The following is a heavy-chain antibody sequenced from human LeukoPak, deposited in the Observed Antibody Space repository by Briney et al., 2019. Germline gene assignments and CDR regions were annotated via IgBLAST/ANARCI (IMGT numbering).Heavy chain of an antibody. D-gene: IGHD2-15*01. V-gene: IGHV3-7*01. CDR3: TRDTGCPGGTCYSFYDY. J-gene: IGHJ4*02. CDR1: GFTFSNYW. Sequence: PGGSLRLSCAASGFTFSNYWMTWVRQAPGKGVEWVANIKQDGTEKYYVDSVKGRFTISRDNAENSLYLQMNSLRAEDTAVYYCTRDTGCPGGTCYSFYDYWGQGTLVTVSS. CDR2: IKQDGTEK.